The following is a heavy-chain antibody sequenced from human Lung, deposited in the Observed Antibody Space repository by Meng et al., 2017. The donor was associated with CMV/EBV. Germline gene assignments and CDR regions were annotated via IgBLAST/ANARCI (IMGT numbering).Heavy chain of an antibody. J-gene: IGHJ5*01. CDR3: AKSSNSVPRWCAS. CDR1: GFNFKSYG. V-gene: IGHV3-30*02. CDR2: IRYDGSNK. D-gene: IGHD2-15*01. Sequence: GESXKISCAASGFNFKSYGMHWVRQAPGKGLEWVAFIRYDGSNKNYEESVKGRFTISRDNSKNTLYLQMNSLTVEDTALYYCAKSSNSVPRWCASWGQGAXVTVSS.